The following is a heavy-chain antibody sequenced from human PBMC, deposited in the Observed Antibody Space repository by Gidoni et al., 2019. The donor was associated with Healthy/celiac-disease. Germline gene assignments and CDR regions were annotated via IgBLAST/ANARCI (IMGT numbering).Heavy chain of an antibody. CDR1: GYTFTGYY. Sequence: QVQLVQSGAEVKKPGASVKVSCKASGYTFTGYYMHWVRQAPGQGLEWMGWINPNSGGTNYAQKFQGRVTMTRDTSISTAYMELSRLRSDDTAVYYCARSEFLEWFAPAITGRYYMDVWGKGTTVTVSS. J-gene: IGHJ6*03. CDR3: ARSEFLEWFAPAITGRYYMDV. V-gene: IGHV1-2*02. CDR2: INPNSGGT. D-gene: IGHD3-3*01.